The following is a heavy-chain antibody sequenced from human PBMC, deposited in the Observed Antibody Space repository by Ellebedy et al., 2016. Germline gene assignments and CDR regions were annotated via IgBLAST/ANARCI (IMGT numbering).Heavy chain of an antibody. Sequence: GGSLRLSCAASGFTVSSNYMSWVRQAPGKGLEWVSVIYSGGSTYYADSVKGRFTISRDNSKNTQYLQMNSLRAEDTAVYYCAGVEGANGGYDFDYWGQGTPVTVSS. J-gene: IGHJ4*02. V-gene: IGHV3-53*01. CDR2: IYSGGST. CDR3: AGVEGANGGYDFDY. CDR1: GFTVSSNY. D-gene: IGHD3-16*01.